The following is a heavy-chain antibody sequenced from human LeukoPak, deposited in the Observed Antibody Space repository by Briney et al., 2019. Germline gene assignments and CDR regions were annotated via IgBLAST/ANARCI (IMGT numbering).Heavy chain of an antibody. CDR1: GGSTSGYY. V-gene: IGHV4-59*08. J-gene: IGHJ4*02. CDR3: ARMYSSSSYFDS. D-gene: IGHD6-6*01. Sequence: SETLSLTCTVSGGSTSGYYWNWIRQPPGKGLEWIGYIHYSGSTKYNPSLKSRVTVSVDTSKNHSSLKLTSVTAADTAVYYCARMYSSSSYFDSWGQGTLVTVSS. CDR2: IHYSGST.